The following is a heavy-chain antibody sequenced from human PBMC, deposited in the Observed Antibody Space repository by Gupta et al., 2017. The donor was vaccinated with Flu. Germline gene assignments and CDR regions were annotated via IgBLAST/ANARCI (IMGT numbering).Heavy chain of an antibody. Sequence: QVQLVQSGAEVKTPGASVKVSCKASGYTFTSYGLPWVRQAPGQGLEWMGWISAYNGNTNYAQKVQCRVTMTTDTSTSTAYMELRSLGSGDTAVYYCARASIRYDSSGYYSYGMDVWGQGTTVTVSS. D-gene: IGHD3-22*01. V-gene: IGHV1-18*01. CDR2: ISAYNGNT. J-gene: IGHJ6*02. CDR1: GYTFTSYG. CDR3: ARASIRYDSSGYYSYGMDV.